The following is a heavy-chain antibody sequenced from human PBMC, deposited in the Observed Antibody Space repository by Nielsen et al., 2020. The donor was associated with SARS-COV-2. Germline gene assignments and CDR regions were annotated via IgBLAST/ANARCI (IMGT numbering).Heavy chain of an antibody. V-gene: IGHV3-30*04. CDR1: GFTFSSYA. D-gene: IGHD3-22*01. J-gene: IGHJ4*02. Sequence: GESLKISCAASGFTFSSYAMHWVRQAPGKGLEWVAVISYDGSNKYYADSVKGRFTISRDNSKNTLYLQMNSLRAEDTALYYCARDPTLYYDSSGYYIGYFDYWGQGTLVTVSS. CDR2: ISYDGSNK. CDR3: ARDPTLYYDSSGYYIGYFDY.